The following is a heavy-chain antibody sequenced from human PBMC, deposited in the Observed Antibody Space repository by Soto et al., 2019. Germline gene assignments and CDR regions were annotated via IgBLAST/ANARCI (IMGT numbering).Heavy chain of an antibody. D-gene: IGHD1-1*01. CDR3: VRTIQPGTTTYFDH. J-gene: IGHJ4*02. CDR2: TYYNGNA. V-gene: IGHV4-39*01. Sequence: PSETLSLTCNVSGGSIDRSNYYWDWLRQPPGKGLEWIGTTYYNGNAYYNPSPKSRVSMSVDTSKNQFSLKLVSVTAADTAVYYCVRTIQPGTTTYFDHWGQGTLVTVSS. CDR1: GGSIDRSNYY.